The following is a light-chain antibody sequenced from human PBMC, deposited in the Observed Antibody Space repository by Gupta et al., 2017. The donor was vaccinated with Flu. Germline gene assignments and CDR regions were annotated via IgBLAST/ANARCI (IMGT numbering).Light chain of an antibody. J-gene: IGLJ2*01. CDR1: SSNLGSNT. CDR2: SNN. V-gene: IGLV1-44*01. CDR3: AAWDDSLNGVV. Sequence: QSVLTQPPPASGTPGQRVSISCSGSSSNLGSNTVNWYQQLPGTAPKLLIYSNNQRPSGVPDRFSGSKSGTSASLAISGLQSEDKADYYCAAWDDSLNGVVFGGGTKLTVL.